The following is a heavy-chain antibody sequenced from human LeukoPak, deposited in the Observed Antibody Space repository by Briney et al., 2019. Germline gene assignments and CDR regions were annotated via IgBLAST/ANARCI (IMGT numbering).Heavy chain of an antibody. CDR1: GFTFSTYD. CDR2: ISYHGSNK. D-gene: IGHD7-27*01. Sequence: GGSLRLSCAASGFTFSTYDMQWVRQAPGKGLEWVAFISYHGSNKYYADSGKGRFTISRDNSKNTLYLQMNSLRSEDTAVYYCAKVGSGVSYIDYWGQGTLVTVSS. V-gene: IGHV3-30*18. CDR3: AKVGSGVSYIDY. J-gene: IGHJ4*02.